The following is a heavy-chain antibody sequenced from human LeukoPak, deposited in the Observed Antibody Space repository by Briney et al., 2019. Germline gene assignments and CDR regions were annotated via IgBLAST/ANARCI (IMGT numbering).Heavy chain of an antibody. CDR3: ARGPSYSSSYDY. Sequence: ASVKVSCKASGYTFTSYDINWVRQATGQGLEWMGWMNPNSGNTGYAQKFQGRVTMTRNTSISTAYMELSSLRSEDTAVYYCARGPSYSSSYDYWGQGTLVTVSS. CDR1: GYTFTSYD. D-gene: IGHD6-13*01. CDR2: MNPNSGNT. J-gene: IGHJ4*02. V-gene: IGHV1-8*01.